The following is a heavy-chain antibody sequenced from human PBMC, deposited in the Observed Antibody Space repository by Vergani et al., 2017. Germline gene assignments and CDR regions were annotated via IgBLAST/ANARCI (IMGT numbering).Heavy chain of an antibody. D-gene: IGHD5-24*01. J-gene: IGHJ4*02. V-gene: IGHV3-23*04. Sequence: EVQLVESGGGLVQPGGSLRLSCAASGFTFSSYAMSWVRQAPGKGLEWVSAISDSGINTYYADSVKGRFTISRDNSKNTLYLQVNSLRAEDTAIYYCAKGLDLEDSWGQGSLVTVSS. CDR2: ISDSGINT. CDR3: AKGLDLEDS. CDR1: GFTFSSYA.